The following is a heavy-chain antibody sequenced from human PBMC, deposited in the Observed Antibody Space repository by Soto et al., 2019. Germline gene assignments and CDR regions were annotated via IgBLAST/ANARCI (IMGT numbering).Heavy chain of an antibody. CDR2: ISGSGGST. Sequence: GGSLRLSCAASGFTFSSYAMSWVRQAPGKGLEWVSAISGSGGSTYYADSVKGRFTISRDNSKNTLYLQMNSLRAEDTAVYYCAKLEGYYGSGSPPRGFDYWGQGTLVTVSS. CDR3: AKLEGYYGSGSPPRGFDY. J-gene: IGHJ4*02. D-gene: IGHD3-10*01. CDR1: GFTFSSYA. V-gene: IGHV3-23*01.